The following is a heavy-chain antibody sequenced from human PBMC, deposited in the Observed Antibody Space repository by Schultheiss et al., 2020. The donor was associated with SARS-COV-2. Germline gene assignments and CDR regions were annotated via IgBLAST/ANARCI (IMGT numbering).Heavy chain of an antibody. CDR3: TRSLRYYDSRLSAFDI. D-gene: IGHD3-22*01. J-gene: IGHJ3*02. CDR2: IRSKAYGGTT. Sequence: GGSLRLSCTASGFTFGDYAMSWFRQAPGKGLEWVGFIRSKAYGGTTEYAASVKGRFTISRDDSKSIAYLQMNSLKTEDTAVYYCTRSLRYYDSRLSAFDIWGQGTMVTVSS. CDR1: GFTFGDYA. V-gene: IGHV3-49*03.